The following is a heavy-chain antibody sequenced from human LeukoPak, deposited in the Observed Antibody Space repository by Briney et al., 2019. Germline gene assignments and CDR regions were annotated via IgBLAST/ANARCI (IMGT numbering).Heavy chain of an antibody. J-gene: IGHJ4*02. CDR1: GFTFSSFA. D-gene: IGHD1-14*01. Sequence: GGSLRLSCGVSGFTFSSFAMSWVRQAPGEGLEWVSHISLNGGTTYYGDSVKGRFTISRDNSKNTLYLHMNSLRVADTAIYYCVQDSPGLRGDHWGQGTLVTVSS. CDR2: ISLNGGTT. CDR3: VQDSPGLRGDH. V-gene: IGHV3-23*01.